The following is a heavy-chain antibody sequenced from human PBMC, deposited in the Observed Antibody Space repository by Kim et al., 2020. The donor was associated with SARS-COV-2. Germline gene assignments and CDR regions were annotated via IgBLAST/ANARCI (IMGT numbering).Heavy chain of an antibody. D-gene: IGHD6-19*01. Sequence: ASVKVSCKASGYTFTGYYMHWVRQAPGQGLEWMGRINPNSGGTNYAQKFQGRVTMTRDTSISTAYMELSRLRSDDTAVYYCARDLLKVAGTAFDIWGQGTMVTVSS. CDR1: GYTFTGYY. CDR2: INPNSGGT. J-gene: IGHJ3*02. CDR3: ARDLLKVAGTAFDI. V-gene: IGHV1-2*06.